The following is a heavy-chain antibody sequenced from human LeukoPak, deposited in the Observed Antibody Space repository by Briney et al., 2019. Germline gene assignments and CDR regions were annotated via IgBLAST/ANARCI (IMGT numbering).Heavy chain of an antibody. CDR3: ARVYLSQQLVPGLDY. CDR1: GFTFDDYA. Sequence: GGPLRLSCAASGFTFDDYAMHWVRQAPGKGLEWVSGISWNSGSIGYADSVKGRFTISRDNAKNSLYLQMSSPRAEDTALYYCARVYLSQQLVPGLDYWGQGTLVTVSS. J-gene: IGHJ4*02. V-gene: IGHV3-9*01. CDR2: ISWNSGSI. D-gene: IGHD6-13*01.